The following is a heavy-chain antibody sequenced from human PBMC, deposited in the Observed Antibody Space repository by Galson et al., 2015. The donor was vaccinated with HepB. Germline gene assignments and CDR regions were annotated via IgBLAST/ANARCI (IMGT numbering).Heavy chain of an antibody. J-gene: IGHJ5*02. CDR2: IYHSGST. D-gene: IGHD4-11*01. CDR1: GGSISSSNW. Sequence: SETLSLTCAVSGGSISSSNWWSWVRQPPGKGLEWVGEIYHSGSTNYNPSLKSRVTIPVDKSKNQFSLKLSSVTAADTAVYYCARDLLSKTTMGFDPWGQGTLVTVSS. V-gene: IGHV4-4*02. CDR3: ARDLLSKTTMGFDP.